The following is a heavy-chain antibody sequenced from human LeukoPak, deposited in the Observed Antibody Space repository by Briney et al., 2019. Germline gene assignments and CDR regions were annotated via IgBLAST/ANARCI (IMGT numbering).Heavy chain of an antibody. D-gene: IGHD6-6*01. CDR3: ARTTSSSSVGDYYYYYYMDV. CDR1: GYTFTSYD. J-gene: IGHJ6*03. CDR2: MNPNSGNT. Sequence: ASVKVSCKASGYTFTSYDINWVRQATAQGLEWMGWMNPNSGNTGYAQKFQGRVTITRNTSISRAYMELSSLRSEDTAVYYCARTTSSSSVGDYYYYYYMDVWGKGTTVTVSS. V-gene: IGHV1-8*01.